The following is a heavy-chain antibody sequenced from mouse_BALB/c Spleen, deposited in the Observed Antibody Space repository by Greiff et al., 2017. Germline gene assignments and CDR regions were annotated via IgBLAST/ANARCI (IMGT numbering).Heavy chain of an antibody. CDR1: GFTFSDYY. CDR2: ISDGGSYT. J-gene: IGHJ4*01. V-gene: IGHV5-4*02. CDR3: ARDGSTMITSGYAMDY. D-gene: IGHD2-4*01. Sequence: EVMLVESGGGLVKPGGSLKLSCAASGFTFSDYYMYWVRQTPEKRLEWVATISDGGSYTYYPESVKGRFTISRDNAKNNLYLQMSSLKSEDTAMYDCARDGSTMITSGYAMDYWSQGTSVTVSA.